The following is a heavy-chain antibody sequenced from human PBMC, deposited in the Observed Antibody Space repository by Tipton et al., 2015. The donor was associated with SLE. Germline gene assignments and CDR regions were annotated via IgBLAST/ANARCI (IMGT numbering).Heavy chain of an antibody. Sequence: TLSLTCAVYGGSFSGHYWSWIRQPPGKGLEWIGEINHTGSTNYNPSLKSRVTISEDTPKSEFSLNLRSVTAADTAVYYCARGSYYMDVWDKGTTVTVSS. CDR2: INHTGST. CDR1: GGSFSGHY. J-gene: IGHJ6*03. CDR3: ARGSYYMDV. V-gene: IGHV4-34*01.